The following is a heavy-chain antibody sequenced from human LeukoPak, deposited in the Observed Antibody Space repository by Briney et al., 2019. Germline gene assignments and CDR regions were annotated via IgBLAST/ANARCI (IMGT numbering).Heavy chain of an antibody. CDR1: GFTFDDYG. Sequence: PGGSLRLSCAASGFTFDDYGMSWVRQAPGKGLEWVSAISDSGGSTYYADSVKGRFTISRDNSKNTLYLQMNSLRAEDTAVYYCAKDTRRRIPNAFDIWGQGTMVTVSS. CDR3: AKDTRRRIPNAFDI. J-gene: IGHJ3*02. V-gene: IGHV3-23*01. CDR2: ISDSGGST. D-gene: IGHD1-14*01.